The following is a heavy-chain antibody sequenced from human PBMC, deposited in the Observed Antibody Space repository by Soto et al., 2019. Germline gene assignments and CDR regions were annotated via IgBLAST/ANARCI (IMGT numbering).Heavy chain of an antibody. D-gene: IGHD1-1*01. CDR1: GFTFSGSA. J-gene: IGHJ6*02. Sequence: EVQLVESGGGLVQPGGTLKLSCAASGFTFSGSAMHWVRQASGKGLEGVARIRSKANSYATAYAASAKGRFTISRDDSKNTAYLQINSLKTEDTAIYYCTRREVLDDGMDVWGQGSTVTVSS. CDR3: TRREVLDDGMDV. V-gene: IGHV3-73*02. CDR2: IRSKANSYAT.